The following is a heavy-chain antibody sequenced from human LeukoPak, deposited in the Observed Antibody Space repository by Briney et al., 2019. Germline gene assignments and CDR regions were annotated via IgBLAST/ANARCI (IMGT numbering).Heavy chain of an antibody. V-gene: IGHV3-30*02. CDR3: AKDRPSYNSSGRLFDY. D-gene: IGHD6-13*01. Sequence: RGSLRLSCAASGFTFSSYGMYWVRQAPGKGLEWVSFIRYDGSNKYYADSVKGRVSISRDNSKNTLYLQMNSLRAEDTAVYYCAKDRPSYNSSGRLFDYWGQGTLVTVSS. CDR2: IRYDGSNK. J-gene: IGHJ4*02. CDR1: GFTFSSYG.